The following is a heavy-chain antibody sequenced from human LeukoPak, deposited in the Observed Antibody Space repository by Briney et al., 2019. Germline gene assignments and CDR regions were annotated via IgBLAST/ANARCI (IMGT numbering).Heavy chain of an antibody. CDR1: GYTFTSHV. Sequence: GASVKVSCKGSGYTFTSHVIHWVRQAPGPRLDWMGWIDTANGNTQNSQNFQGRVTITRDTSASTAYMELSSLRSEDTAVYYCARGVGYNYGLYYQYGMDVWGQGTTVTVSS. CDR2: IDTANGNT. D-gene: IGHD5-18*01. J-gene: IGHJ6*02. V-gene: IGHV1-3*04. CDR3: ARGVGYNYGLYYQYGMDV.